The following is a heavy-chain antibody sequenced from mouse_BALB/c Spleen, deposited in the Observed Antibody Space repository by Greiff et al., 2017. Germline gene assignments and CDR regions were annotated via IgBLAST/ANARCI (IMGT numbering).Heavy chain of an antibody. CDR2: ISYDGSN. CDR3: ARDLWYYGSSYYAMDY. Sequence: EVKLMESGPGLVKPSQSLSLTCSVTGYSITSGYYWNWIRQFPGNKLEWMGYISYDGSNNYNPSLKNRISITRDTSKNQFFLKLNSVTTEDTATYYCARDLWYYGSSYYAMDYWGQGTSVTVSS. CDR1: GYSITSGYY. D-gene: IGHD1-1*01. V-gene: IGHV3-6*02. J-gene: IGHJ4*01.